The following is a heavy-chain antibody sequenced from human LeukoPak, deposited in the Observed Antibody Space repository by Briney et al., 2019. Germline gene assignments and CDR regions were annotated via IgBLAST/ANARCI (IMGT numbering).Heavy chain of an antibody. CDR1: GGSISSHY. V-gene: IGHV4-59*11. CDR3: ARTMNYYYYMDV. Sequence: PSETLSLTYTVSGGSISSHYWSWIRQPPGKGLEWIGYIYYSGRTNYNPSLKSRVTISVNTSKNQFSLKLSSVTAQDTAVYYCARTMNYYYYMDVWGKGTTVTVSS. CDR2: IYYSGRT. D-gene: IGHD3-3*01. J-gene: IGHJ6*03.